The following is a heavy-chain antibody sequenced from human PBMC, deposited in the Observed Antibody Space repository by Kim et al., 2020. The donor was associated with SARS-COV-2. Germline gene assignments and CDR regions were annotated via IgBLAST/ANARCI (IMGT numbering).Heavy chain of an antibody. J-gene: IGHJ6*02. Sequence: GGSLRLSCAASGFTFSSYEMNWVRQAPGRGLEWVSYISSSGSTIYYADSVKGRFTISRDNAKNSLYLQMNSLRAEDTAVYYCAREAGTINYYYYGMDVWGQGTMVTVSS. V-gene: IGHV3-48*03. CDR2: ISSSGSTI. CDR1: GFTFSSYE. D-gene: IGHD6-19*01. CDR3: AREAGTINYYYYGMDV.